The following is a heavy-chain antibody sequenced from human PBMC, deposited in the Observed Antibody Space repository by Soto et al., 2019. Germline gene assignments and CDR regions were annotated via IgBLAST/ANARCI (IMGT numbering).Heavy chain of an antibody. D-gene: IGHD2-2*01. V-gene: IGHV4-30-4*01. CDR1: GGSISSGDYY. CDR3: AREGSHTPGYCSSTSCYLGWFDP. J-gene: IGHJ5*02. Sequence: LSLTCTVSGGSISSGDYYWSWIRQPPGKGLEWIGYIYYSGSTYYNPSLKSRVTISVDTSKNQFSLKLSSVTAADTAVYYCAREGSHTPGYCSSTSCYLGWFDPWGQGTLVTVSS. CDR2: IYYSGST.